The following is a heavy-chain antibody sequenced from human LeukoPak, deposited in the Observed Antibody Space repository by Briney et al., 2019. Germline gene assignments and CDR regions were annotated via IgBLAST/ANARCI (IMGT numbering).Heavy chain of an antibody. CDR2: TYCRSKWYN. CDR1: GDTVSRNSAA. V-gene: IGHV6-1*01. J-gene: IGHJ4*02. D-gene: IGHD5-18*01. CDR3: ARGGAAMVNFDY. Sequence: PSQTLSLTCAISGDTVSRNSAAWNWIRQSPSRGLEWLGRTYCRSKWYNDYAVSVKSRITINPDTSKNQFSLQLNSVTPEDTAVYYCARGGAAMVNFDYWGQGTLVTVSS.